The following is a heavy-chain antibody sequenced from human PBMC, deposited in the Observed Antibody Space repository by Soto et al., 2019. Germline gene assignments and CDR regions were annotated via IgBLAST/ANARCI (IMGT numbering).Heavy chain of an antibody. CDR2: IYWDDDK. J-gene: IGHJ4*02. CDR3: ARGTGIPAAKAPLFEY. D-gene: IGHD6-13*01. CDR1: GFSLTTYGVN. V-gene: IGHV2-5*02. Sequence: QITLKESGPTLVKPTQTLTLTCTFSGFSLTTYGVNVGWIRQPPGKTLEWLALIYWDDDKRYKSSLKGRLTITKDTSKNQVIITMTNMDPVDTATYFCARGTGIPAAKAPLFEYWGQGNLVTVSS.